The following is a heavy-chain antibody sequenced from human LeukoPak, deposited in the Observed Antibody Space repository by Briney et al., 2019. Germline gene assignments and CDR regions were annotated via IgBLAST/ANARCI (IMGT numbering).Heavy chain of an antibody. CDR2: IYYSGST. CDR1: GGSISSYY. Sequence: PSETLSLTCTVSGGSISSYYWSWIRQPPGKGLEWIGYIYYSGSTNYNPSLKSRVTISVDTSKNQFSLKLSSVTAADTAVYYCARSVIAVAGTAFDSWGQGTLVTVSS. V-gene: IGHV4-59*01. J-gene: IGHJ4*02. D-gene: IGHD6-19*01. CDR3: ARSVIAVAGTAFDS.